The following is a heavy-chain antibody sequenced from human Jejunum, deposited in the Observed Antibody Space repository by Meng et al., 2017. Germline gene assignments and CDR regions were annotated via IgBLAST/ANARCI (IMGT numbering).Heavy chain of an antibody. CDR3: LYYRDSSDYHVDY. D-gene: IGHD3-22*01. CDR2: IKSRPNGGTT. Sequence: GESLKISCAASGFTVSDAWIMWVRLPPGKGLEWVGRIKSRPNGGTTNYGAPVEGRFSISRDDSENTVFLQMNALRTDDTAVYYCLYYRDSSDYHVDYWGRGTLVTVSS. V-gene: IGHV3-15*01. CDR1: GFTVSDAW. J-gene: IGHJ4*02.